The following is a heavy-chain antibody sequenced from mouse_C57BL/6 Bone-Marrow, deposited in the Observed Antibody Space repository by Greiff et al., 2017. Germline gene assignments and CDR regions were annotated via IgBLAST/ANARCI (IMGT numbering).Heavy chain of an antibody. CDR1: GFNIKDDY. V-gene: IGHV14-4*01. Sequence: EVKVVESGAELVRPGASVKLSCTASGFNIKDDYMHWVKQRPEQGLEWIGWIDPENGDTEYASKFQGKATITADTSSNTAYLQLSSLTSEDTAVYYCTLSSPFDYWGQGTTLTVSS. CDR3: TLSSPFDY. D-gene: IGHD1-1*01. CDR2: IDPENGDT. J-gene: IGHJ2*01.